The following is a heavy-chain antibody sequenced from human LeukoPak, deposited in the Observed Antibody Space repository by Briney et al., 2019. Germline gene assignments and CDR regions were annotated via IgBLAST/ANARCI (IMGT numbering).Heavy chain of an antibody. D-gene: IGHD2-15*01. CDR2: INPNSGGT. CDR3: ARVLRFVVVVAATYYCGGDCYTTQGAAFDI. J-gene: IGHJ3*02. Sequence: GASVKVSCKASGYTFTGYYMHWVRQAPGQGLEWMGWINPNSGGTNYAQKFQGWVTMTRDTSISTAYMELSRLRSDDTAVYYCARVLRFVVVVAATYYCGGDCYTTQGAAFDIWGQGTMVTVSS. CDR1: GYTFTGYY. V-gene: IGHV1-2*04.